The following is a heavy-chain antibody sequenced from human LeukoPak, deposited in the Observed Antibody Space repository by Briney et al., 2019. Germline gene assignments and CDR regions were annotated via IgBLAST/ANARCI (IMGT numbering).Heavy chain of an antibody. J-gene: IGHJ4*02. Sequence: ASVKVSCKASGYTFTSYGISWVRQAPGQGLEWMGWISAYNGNTNYAQKLQGRVTMTTDTSTSTAYMELRSLRSDDTAVYYCARERGTWIQLWSLDYWGQGTLVTVSS. CDR2: ISAYNGNT. V-gene: IGHV1-18*01. CDR3: ARERGTWIQLWSLDY. CDR1: GYTFTSYG. D-gene: IGHD5-18*01.